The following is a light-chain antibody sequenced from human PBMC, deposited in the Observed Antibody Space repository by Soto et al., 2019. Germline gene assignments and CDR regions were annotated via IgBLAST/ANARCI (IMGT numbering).Light chain of an antibody. CDR1: QSVGTY. CDR3: QQRSAWPLT. J-gene: IGKJ4*01. Sequence: EIVLTQSPATLSLSPGERVTLSCRTSQSVGTYLGWYQQKVGQAPRLLVYDASERATGTPARFSGSGSGTDFTLTISSLETEDFAVYYCQQRSAWPLTFGGGTKVEIK. V-gene: IGKV3-11*01. CDR2: DAS.